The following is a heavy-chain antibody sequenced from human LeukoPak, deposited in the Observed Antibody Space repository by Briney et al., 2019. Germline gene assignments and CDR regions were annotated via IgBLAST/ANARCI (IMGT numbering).Heavy chain of an antibody. Sequence: PGGSLRLSCAASGFIVSSNYMSWVRQAPGKGLEWVSSVTADGTNTHFADSVKGRFTISRDNSKNTLYLHMNSLRVDDTAVYFCAYYDSSGYYYGRLRYWGQGTPVTVSS. J-gene: IGHJ4*02. CDR2: TADGTNT. V-gene: IGHV3-53*01. CDR3: AYYDSSGYYYGRLRY. D-gene: IGHD3-22*01. CDR1: GFIVSSNY.